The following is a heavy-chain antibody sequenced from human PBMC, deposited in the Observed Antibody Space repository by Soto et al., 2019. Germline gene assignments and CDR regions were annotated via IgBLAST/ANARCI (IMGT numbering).Heavy chain of an antibody. J-gene: IGHJ4*02. CDR3: ARGGRYFNY. V-gene: IGHV4-59*01. CDR1: GGSISSYY. CDR2: IYYSGST. Sequence: SETLSLTCTVSGGSISSYYWSWIRQPPGKGLEWIGYIYYSGSTNYNPSLKSRVTISVDTSKNHFSLKLSSVTAADTAVYYRARGGRYFNYWGQGTLVTVSS.